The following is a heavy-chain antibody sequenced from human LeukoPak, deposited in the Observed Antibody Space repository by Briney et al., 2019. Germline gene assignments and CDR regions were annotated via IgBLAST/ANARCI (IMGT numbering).Heavy chain of an antibody. CDR2: IYYSGST. CDR3: ARGAGDRSGWAFDY. D-gene: IGHD3-16*01. V-gene: IGHV4-59*01. CDR1: GGSISSYY. J-gene: IGHJ4*02. Sequence: SETLSLTCTVSGGSISSYYWSWIRQPPGKGLEWIGYIYYSGSTNYNPSLKSRVTISVDTSKNQFSLKLSSVTAADTAVYYCARGAGDRSGWAFDYWGQGTLVTVSS.